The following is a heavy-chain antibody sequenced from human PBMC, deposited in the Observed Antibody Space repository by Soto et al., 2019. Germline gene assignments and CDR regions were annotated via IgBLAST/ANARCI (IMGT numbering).Heavy chain of an antibody. J-gene: IGHJ1*01. CDR3: ALLTYYYDSSGYYSSAEYFQH. V-gene: IGHV2-5*02. CDR2: IYWDDDK. CDR1: GFSLSTSGVG. Sequence: QITLKESGPTLVKPTQTLTLTCTFSGFSLSTSGVGVGWIRQPPGKALEWLALIYWDDDKRYSPSLKSRLTIPKENPKNPVVLTMTNMDPVDTATYYCALLTYYYDSSGYYSSAEYFQHWGQGTLVTVSS. D-gene: IGHD3-22*01.